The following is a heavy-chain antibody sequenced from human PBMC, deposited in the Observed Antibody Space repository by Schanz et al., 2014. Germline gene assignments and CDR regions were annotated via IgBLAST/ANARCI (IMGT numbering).Heavy chain of an antibody. Sequence: QVQLVESGGGVVQSGGSLRLSCAASGFTFSNYGMHWIRQPPGRGLEWVSYIGNGGVTIYYADSVKGRFTISRDNSKNSLYLQMNSLRAEDTAVYYCARIGGSVFDYWAQGTLVTVSS. J-gene: IGHJ4*02. CDR3: ARIGGSVFDY. CDR2: IGNGGVTI. D-gene: IGHD3-10*01. CDR1: GFTFSNYG. V-gene: IGHV3-11*01.